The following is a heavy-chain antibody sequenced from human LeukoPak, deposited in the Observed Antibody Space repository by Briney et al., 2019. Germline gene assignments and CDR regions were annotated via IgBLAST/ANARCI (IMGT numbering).Heavy chain of an antibody. CDR1: GFTFSDPY. CDR3: ARAKYDSSGKKYSGFDI. J-gene: IGHJ3*02. Sequence: GGSLRLSCEASGFTFSDPYMSWIRQAPGKGLECLSYISGSGTDINYADSVRGRFTISRDNAKNLLYLQMNDLRVEDTAVYYCARAKYDSSGKKYSGFDIWGQGTMVTVSS. CDR2: ISGSGTDI. V-gene: IGHV3-11*04. D-gene: IGHD3-22*01.